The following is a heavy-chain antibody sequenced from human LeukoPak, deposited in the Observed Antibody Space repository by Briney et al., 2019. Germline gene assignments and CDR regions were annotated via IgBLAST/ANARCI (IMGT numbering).Heavy chain of an antibody. CDR1: GYTFTGYY. J-gene: IGHJ4*02. Sequence: GASXKVSCKASGYTFTGYYMHWVRQAPGQGLEWMGWINPNSGGTNYAQKFQGRVTMTRDTSISTAYMELSRLRSDDTAVYYCARLLRYCSSTSCLYFDYWGQGTLVTVSS. CDR2: INPNSGGT. D-gene: IGHD2-2*01. CDR3: ARLLRYCSSTSCLYFDY. V-gene: IGHV1-2*02.